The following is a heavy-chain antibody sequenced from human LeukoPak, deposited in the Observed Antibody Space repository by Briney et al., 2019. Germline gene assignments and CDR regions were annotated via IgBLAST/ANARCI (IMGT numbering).Heavy chain of an antibody. J-gene: IGHJ6*02. D-gene: IGHD3-9*01. V-gene: IGHV3-43*02. CDR1: GIAFDNYA. CDR2: ICEDGSTT. Sequence: PGGALRLSCAASGIAFDNYAMNWVRQAPGKGLEWVSLICEDGSTTWYADSVKGRFTISRDNGKNSLYLHMNSLRPEDTALYYCAKGFSILTSKHYFYYHGFDVWGQGTPVTVSS. CDR3: AKGFSILTSKHYFYYHGFDV.